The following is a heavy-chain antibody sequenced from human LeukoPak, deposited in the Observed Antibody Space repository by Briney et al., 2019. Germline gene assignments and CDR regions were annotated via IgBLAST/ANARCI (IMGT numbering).Heavy chain of an antibody. J-gene: IGHJ4*02. Sequence: GGSLRLSCVGSGFTFSGYWMSWVRQAPGKGLEWVANIEQDEIEKYYVDSVKGRFTVSRDNAKNSLHLQMNSLRVEDTAVYYCARVGDYAVFEYWGQGALVTVSS. CDR3: ARVGDYAVFEY. D-gene: IGHD2-21*01. V-gene: IGHV3-7*01. CDR2: IEQDEIEK. CDR1: GFTFSGYW.